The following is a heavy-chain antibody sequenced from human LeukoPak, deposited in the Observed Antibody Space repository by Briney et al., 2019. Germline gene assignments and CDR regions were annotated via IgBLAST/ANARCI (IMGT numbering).Heavy chain of an antibody. J-gene: IGHJ4*02. CDR2: ISYDGSNK. CDR3: ARDRASHFDY. D-gene: IGHD2-2*01. Sequence: GGSLRLSCAASGFPFSSYAMHWVRQAPGKGLEWVAVISYDGSNKYYADSVKGRFTISRDNAKNTLYLQMNSLRAEDTAVYYCARDRASHFDYWGQGTLVTVSS. CDR1: GFPFSSYA. V-gene: IGHV3-30*14.